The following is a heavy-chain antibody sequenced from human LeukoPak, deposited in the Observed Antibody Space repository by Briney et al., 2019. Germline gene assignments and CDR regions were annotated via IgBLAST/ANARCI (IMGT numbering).Heavy chain of an antibody. CDR2: ISSNGGST. CDR3: VRGFTYYYGSGSYVDY. D-gene: IGHD3-10*01. Sequence: PGGSLRLSCAASGFTFSSYWMGWVRQAPGKGLEYVSAISSNGGSTYYADSVKGRFTISRDNSKNTLYLQMSSLRAEDTAVYYCVRGFTYYYGSGSYVDYWGQGTLVTVSS. CDR1: GFTFSSYW. J-gene: IGHJ4*02. V-gene: IGHV3-64D*06.